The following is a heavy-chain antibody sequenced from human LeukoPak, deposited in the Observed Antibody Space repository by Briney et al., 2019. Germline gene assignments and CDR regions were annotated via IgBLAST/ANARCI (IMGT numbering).Heavy chain of an antibody. D-gene: IGHD1-26*01. J-gene: IGHJ4*02. V-gene: IGHV1-24*01. CDR2: FDPEDGET. CDR1: GYTLTELS. CDR3: ATSGGSYYIPVY. Sequence: ASVEVSCKVSGYTLTELSMHWVRQAPGKGLEWMGGFDPEDGETIYAQKFQGRVTMTEDTSTDTAYMELSSLRSEDTAVYYCATSGGSYYIPVYWGQGTLVTVSS.